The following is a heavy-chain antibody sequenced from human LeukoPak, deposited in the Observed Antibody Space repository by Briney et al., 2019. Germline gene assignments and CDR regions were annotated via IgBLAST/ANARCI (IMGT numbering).Heavy chain of an antibody. D-gene: IGHD6-19*01. CDR2: IYYSGST. CDR3: ARSRSGWYVSH. J-gene: IGHJ4*01. Sequence: PSETLSLTCTVSGGSISSSSYYWGWVRQPPGKGLEWIGSIYYSGSTYYNPSLKSRVTISVDTTKNQFSLKLSSVTAADTAVYYCARSRSGWYVSHWGQGILVTVSS. V-gene: IGHV4-39*07. CDR1: GGSISSSSYY.